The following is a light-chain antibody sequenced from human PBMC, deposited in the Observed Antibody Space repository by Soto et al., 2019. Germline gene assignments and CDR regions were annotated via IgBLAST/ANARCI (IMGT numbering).Light chain of an antibody. CDR3: QQSLSNPYT. J-gene: IGKJ2*01. V-gene: IGKV1-39*01. CDR2: TAS. CDR1: QSITTY. Sequence: DIQMTQSPSSLSASVGDRVTITCRASQSITTYLNWYQHKPGKAPELLIYTASSLQSGVPSRFSGSGSGTDFTLTISSLHPEDVATYFCQQSLSNPYTVGQGTKVDIK.